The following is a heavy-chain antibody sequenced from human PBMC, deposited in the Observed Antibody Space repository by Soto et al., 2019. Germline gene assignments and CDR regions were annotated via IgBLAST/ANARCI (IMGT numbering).Heavy chain of an antibody. CDR2: ISYDGSNK. D-gene: IGHD3-16*01. J-gene: IGHJ6*02. Sequence: VQLVESEGGVVQPGRSLRLSCAASGFTFSTYAMYWVRQAPGKGLEWVALISYDGSNKYSADSLKGRFTISRDNSKNTLYLQMNSLRVDDTGVYYCARDYAQFSYYYGMDVWGQGTTVTVSS. V-gene: IGHV3-30*04. CDR1: GFTFSTYA. CDR3: ARDYAQFSYYYGMDV.